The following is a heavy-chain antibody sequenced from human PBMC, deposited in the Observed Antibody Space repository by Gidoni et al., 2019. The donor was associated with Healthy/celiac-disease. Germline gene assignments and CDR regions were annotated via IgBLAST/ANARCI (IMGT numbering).Heavy chain of an antibody. D-gene: IGHD6-13*01. CDR3: ARDTLAAAGSYFDY. J-gene: IGHJ4*02. Sequence: QFQLVQSGAEVKKPGSSVKVSCTASGGTFSSYAISWVRQAPGQGLEWMGRIIPILGIANYAQKFQGRVTITADKSTSTAYMELSSLRSEDTAVYYCARDTLAAAGSYFDYWGQGTLVTVSS. V-gene: IGHV1-69*04. CDR2: IIPILGIA. CDR1: GGTFSSYA.